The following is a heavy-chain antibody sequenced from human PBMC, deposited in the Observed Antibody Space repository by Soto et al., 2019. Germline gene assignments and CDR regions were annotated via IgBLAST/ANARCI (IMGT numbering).Heavy chain of an antibody. V-gene: IGHV1-69*01. D-gene: IGHD5-12*01. CDR2: IIPLFGTP. CDR3: ARGRATWIDLWAY. CDR1: GGSFISHS. Sequence: VQLVQSGAEVRVPGSSVKVSCKASGGSFISHSISWVRQAPGQGLEWMGGIIPLFGTPNYAQNFLGRVTITADESTNTTYMELSGIRYDDTATYYCARGRATWIDLWAYWGQGTPVTVSS. J-gene: IGHJ4*02.